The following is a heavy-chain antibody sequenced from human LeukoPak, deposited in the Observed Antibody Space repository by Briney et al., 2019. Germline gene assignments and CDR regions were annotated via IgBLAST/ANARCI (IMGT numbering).Heavy chain of an antibody. Sequence: GGSLRLSCAASGFTFSDYYMSWIRQAPGKGLEWVSYISSSGSTIYYADSVKGRFTISRDNAKNSLYLQMNSLRAEDTAVYYCASLVVPAVRVRWFDPWGQGTLVTVSS. CDR1: GFTFSDYY. V-gene: IGHV3-11*04. CDR3: ASLVVPAVRVRWFDP. D-gene: IGHD2-2*01. CDR2: ISSSGSTI. J-gene: IGHJ5*02.